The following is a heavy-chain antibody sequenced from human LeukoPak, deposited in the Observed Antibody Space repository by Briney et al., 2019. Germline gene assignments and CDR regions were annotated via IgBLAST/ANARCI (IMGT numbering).Heavy chain of an antibody. D-gene: IGHD6-19*01. CDR2: IYTSGST. CDR1: GGSISSYY. V-gene: IGHV4-4*07. CDR3: ARDHQSSGWSYWYFDL. Sequence: SETLSLTCTVSGGSISSYYWSWIRQPAGKGLEWIGRIYTSGSTTYNPSLKSRVTMSVDTSKNQFSLKLSSVTAADTAVYYCARDHQSSGWSYWYFDLWGRGTLVTVSS. J-gene: IGHJ2*01.